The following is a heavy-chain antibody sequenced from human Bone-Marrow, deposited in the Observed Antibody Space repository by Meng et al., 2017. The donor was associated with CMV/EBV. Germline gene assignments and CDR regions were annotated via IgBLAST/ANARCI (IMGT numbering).Heavy chain of an antibody. CDR1: GFTFSRYG. D-gene: IGHD4-23*01. V-gene: IGHV3-30*02. CDR2: IRYDGSNK. J-gene: IGHJ4*02. Sequence: VPLVVCGGRVVPPGGALRLPCVASGFTFSRYGMHWVCQDPGKGLEWVAFIRYDGSNKYYADSVKGRFTISRDNSKNTLYLQMNSLRAEDTAVYYCAKDRTTVVDYWGQGTLVTVSS. CDR3: AKDRTTVVDY.